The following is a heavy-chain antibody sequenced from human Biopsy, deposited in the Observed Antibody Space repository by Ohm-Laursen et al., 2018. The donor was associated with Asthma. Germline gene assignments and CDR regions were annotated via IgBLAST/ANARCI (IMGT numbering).Heavy chain of an antibody. CDR1: GGSISSSSYY. Sequence: PSETLSLTCTVSGGSISSSSYYWSWIRQPPGKGLEWLGGTPYTGSAYHNPSLKSRVTLSVDTSKNHFSLKLTSVTAADTAVYYCARGSSSRLSQWELLVSGGKRAHSYYGMDVWGQGTTVTVSS. CDR3: ARGSSSRLSQWELLVSGGKRAHSYYGMDV. V-gene: IGHV4-39*02. CDR2: TPYTGSA. J-gene: IGHJ6*02. D-gene: IGHD1-26*01.